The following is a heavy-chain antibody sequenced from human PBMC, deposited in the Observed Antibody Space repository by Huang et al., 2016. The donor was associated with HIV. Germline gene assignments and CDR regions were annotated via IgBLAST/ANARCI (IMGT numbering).Heavy chain of an antibody. CDR3: ARGRDTTEMDTVDDALDV. D-gene: IGHD1-1*01. J-gene: IGHJ3*01. CDR2: IKYNGHA. V-gene: IGHV4-34*02. CDR1: CGRFSTHY. Sequence: QVRLQRWGGGLVRPSETRSRTCAVYCGRFSTHYWSWIRQSRGKGVAWIEEIKYNGHANFNPSLRSRVSISVDPSKNQFSLNVTSVTAADTAIYYCARGRDTTEMDTVDDALDVWDQGTLVIVSS.